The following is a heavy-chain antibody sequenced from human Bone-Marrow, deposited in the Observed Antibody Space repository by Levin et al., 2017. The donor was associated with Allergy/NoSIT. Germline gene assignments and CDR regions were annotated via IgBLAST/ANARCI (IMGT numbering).Heavy chain of an antibody. D-gene: IGHD2-2*01. CDR2: VSYDGRNA. J-gene: IGHJ6*02. Sequence: GGSLRLSCAASGFTFVKYGMHWVRQRPGKGLEWVAYVSYDGRNAYYAESVRGRFTISRDNVKDRLFLQLNSLRADDTAVYFCAKDPCSSATCYGSYYDFDGFDVWGRGTTVTVSS. CDR3: AKDPCSSATCYGSYYDFDGFDV. V-gene: IGHV3-30*02. CDR1: GFTFVKYG.